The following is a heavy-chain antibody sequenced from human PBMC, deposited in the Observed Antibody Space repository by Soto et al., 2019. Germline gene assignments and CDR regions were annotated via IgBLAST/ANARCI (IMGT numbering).Heavy chain of an antibody. CDR3: ATSGGHHFGMDV. J-gene: IGHJ6*02. CDR2: ISGYNGNT. CDR1: SFIFTSYG. D-gene: IGHD2-8*02. V-gene: IGHV1-18*01. Sequence: GDSVKVSCKASSFIFTSYGINWVRQAPGQGLEWMGWISGYNGNTKYGQKFQDRVTLTADTSTATAFMEVRSLRGDDSAVYYCATSGGHHFGMDVWGQGTTDTGS.